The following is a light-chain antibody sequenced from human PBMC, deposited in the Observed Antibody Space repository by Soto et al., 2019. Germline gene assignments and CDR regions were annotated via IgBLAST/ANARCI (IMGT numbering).Light chain of an antibody. V-gene: IGKV1-39*01. CDR2: AVS. CDR3: QQTYRTPRT. CDR1: QSISSY. Sequence: DIQMTQSPSSLSASVGDRVTITCRASQSISSYLNWYQQKPGTPPKLLIYAVSSFQSGVPSRFSGSGSGTDFSLTITSLQPEDFATYYCQQTYRTPRTFGQGTKVEIK. J-gene: IGKJ1*01.